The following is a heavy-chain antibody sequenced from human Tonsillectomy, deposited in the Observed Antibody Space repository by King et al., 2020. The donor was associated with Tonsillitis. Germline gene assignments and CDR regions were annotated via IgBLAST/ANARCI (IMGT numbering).Heavy chain of an antibody. Sequence: QLVQSGGSLVKPGGSLRLSCATSGFTFSNYDMSWVRQAPGKGLEWVSSIKSNKEHIYYAESVKGRFTISRDNTKNSLYLQMNYLRAEDTAVYYCAKDKGADYYDTGRGAFDIWGQGTMVIVSS. CDR3: AKDKGADYYDTGRGAFDI. CDR1: GFTFSNYD. J-gene: IGHJ3*02. CDR2: IKSNKEHI. D-gene: IGHD3-22*01. V-gene: IGHV3-21*01.